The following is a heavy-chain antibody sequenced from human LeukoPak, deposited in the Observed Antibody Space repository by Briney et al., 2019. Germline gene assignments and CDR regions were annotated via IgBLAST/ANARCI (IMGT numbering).Heavy chain of an antibody. CDR2: ISSSSRTI. CDR1: GFTFSSYS. D-gene: IGHD4-17*01. J-gene: IGHJ4*02. Sequence: GGSLRLSCAASGFTFSSYSMNWVRQAPGKGLEWVSYISSSSRTIYYADSVKGRFTISRDNAKNSLYLQMNSLRAEDTPIYYCARQSGTMVTTRFDYWGQGTLVTVSS. V-gene: IGHV3-48*01. CDR3: ARQSGTMVTTRFDY.